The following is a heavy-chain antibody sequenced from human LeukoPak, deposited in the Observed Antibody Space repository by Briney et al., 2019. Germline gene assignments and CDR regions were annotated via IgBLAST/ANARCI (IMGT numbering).Heavy chain of an antibody. CDR2: ISGSGGST. Sequence: PGGSLRLSCAASGFTFSSYAMSWVRQAPGKGLEWISAISGSGGSTYYADSVKGRFTISRDNSKNTLYLQMNSLRAEDTAVYYCAKDLARPSIAARLPFGDWGQGTLVTVSS. J-gene: IGHJ4*02. D-gene: IGHD6-6*01. CDR3: AKDLARPSIAARLPFGD. V-gene: IGHV3-23*01. CDR1: GFTFSSYA.